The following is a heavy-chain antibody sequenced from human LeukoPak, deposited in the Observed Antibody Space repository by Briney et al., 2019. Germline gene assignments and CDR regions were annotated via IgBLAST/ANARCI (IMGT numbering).Heavy chain of an antibody. D-gene: IGHD6-19*01. J-gene: IGHJ4*02. Sequence: GASVKVSCNASGYIFSTYGISRMRQAPGQGLEWMGCISGYNGNTNYAQKLQGRVTMTTDTSTSTAYMELRSLRSDDTAVYYCARRRSEEFVFDCWGQGTLVTVSS. CDR1: GYIFSTYG. CDR3: ARRRSEEFVFDC. CDR2: ISGYNGNT. V-gene: IGHV1-18*01.